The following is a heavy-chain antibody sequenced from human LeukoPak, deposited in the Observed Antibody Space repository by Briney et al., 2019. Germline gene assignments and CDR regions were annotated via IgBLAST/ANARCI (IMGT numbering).Heavy chain of an antibody. Sequence: SETLSLTCTVSGGSISSSSYYWGWIRQSPGKGLEWIGSIYYSGSTNYNPSLKSRVTISVDTSKNQFSLKLSSVTAADTAVYYCARVAAKTVDYWGQGTLVTVSS. V-gene: IGHV4-39*07. CDR2: IYYSGST. CDR3: ARVAAKTVDY. D-gene: IGHD2-15*01. J-gene: IGHJ4*02. CDR1: GGSISSSSYY.